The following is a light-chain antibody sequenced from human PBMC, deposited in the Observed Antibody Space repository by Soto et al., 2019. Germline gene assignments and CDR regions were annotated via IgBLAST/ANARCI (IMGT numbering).Light chain of an antibody. CDR2: EVS. CDR3: SSYAGNSNYV. J-gene: IGLJ1*01. CDR1: SSDVGGYNY. Sequence: QSALTQPPSASGSPGQSVTISCTGTSSDVGGYNYVSWYQQHPGKAPKLMIYEVSKRPSGVPDRFSGSKSGNTASLTVSGLQAEDEADYYCSSYAGNSNYVFGTGNKVTVL. V-gene: IGLV2-8*01.